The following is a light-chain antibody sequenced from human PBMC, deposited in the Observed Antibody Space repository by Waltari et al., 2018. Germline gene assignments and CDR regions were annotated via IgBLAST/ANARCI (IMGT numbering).Light chain of an antibody. CDR2: KAS. CDR3: QQYDSYLFT. Sequence: DIRMTQFPSTLSASVGDRVTITCRASQSINTWLAWYQHRPGKAPKVLIYKASTLESGVPSRFSGSGSGTEFTLTISSLQPDDFATYYCQQYDSYLFTFGPGTTVDVK. V-gene: IGKV1-5*03. J-gene: IGKJ3*01. CDR1: QSINTW.